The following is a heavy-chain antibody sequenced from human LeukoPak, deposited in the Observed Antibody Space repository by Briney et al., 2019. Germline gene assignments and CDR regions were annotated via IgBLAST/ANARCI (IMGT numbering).Heavy chain of an antibody. CDR1: GVTFTSYG. CDR2: IKQDGSEK. J-gene: IGHJ4*02. V-gene: IGHV3-7*05. Sequence: GGSLRLSCAASGVTFTSYGVSWVRQAPGKGLEWVANIKQDGSEKYYVDSVKGRFTISRDNAKNSLYLQMNSLRAEDTAVYYCARDLDYWGQGTLVTVSS. CDR3: ARDLDY.